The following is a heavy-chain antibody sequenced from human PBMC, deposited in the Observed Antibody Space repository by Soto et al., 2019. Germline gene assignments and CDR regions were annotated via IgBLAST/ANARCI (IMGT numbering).Heavy chain of an antibody. J-gene: IGHJ3*01. V-gene: IGHV3-21*01. CDR1: GFTFSSYS. Sequence: EVQLVESGGGLVKPGGSLRLSCAASGFTFSSYSMNWVRQAPGKGLEWVSSISSSSSYIYYADSVKGRFTISRDNAKNSLYLQRNSLRAEDRAVYYCARDYYDSSGSYAFDLWGQGTMVTVSS. CDR2: ISSSSSYI. CDR3: ARDYYDSSGSYAFDL. D-gene: IGHD3-22*01.